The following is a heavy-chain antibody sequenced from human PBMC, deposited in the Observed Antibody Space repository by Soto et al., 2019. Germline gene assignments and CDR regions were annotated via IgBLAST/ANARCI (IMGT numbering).Heavy chain of an antibody. CDR1: GYTFTGYY. D-gene: IGHD1-1*01. Sequence: ASVKVSCKASGYTFTGYYVHWVRQAPGQGLEWMGWINPNSGGTNYAQKFQGRVTMTRDTSINTVHMELSSLRSEDTAMYYCARRAETNGWNGFGADKYYFDFWGQGTLVTVSS. V-gene: IGHV1-2*02. CDR2: INPNSGGT. CDR3: ARRAETNGWNGFGADKYYFDF. J-gene: IGHJ4*02.